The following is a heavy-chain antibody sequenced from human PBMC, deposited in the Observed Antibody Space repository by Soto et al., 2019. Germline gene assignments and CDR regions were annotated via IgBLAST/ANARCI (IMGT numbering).Heavy chain of an antibody. V-gene: IGHV1-3*01. J-gene: IGHJ6*03. D-gene: IGHD2-21*01. CDR3: ARGHLAVVPVASWHQYMDV. Sequence: QVQLVQSGAEVEKPGASVQVSCTASGYNFNNYAVHWVRLAPGQGLEWIGWINAGNGNTKYSPNFQGRVAITRDTGASTVYMQLSGLRSEDTSIYYCARGHLAVVPVASWHQYMDVWGKGTTVTVS. CDR1: GYNFNNYA. CDR2: INAGNGNT.